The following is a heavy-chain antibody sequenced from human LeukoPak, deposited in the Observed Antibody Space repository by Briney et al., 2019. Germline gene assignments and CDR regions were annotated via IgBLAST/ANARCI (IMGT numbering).Heavy chain of an antibody. J-gene: IGHJ4*02. CDR3: ARVGYYRNYFDY. CDR2: IIPIFGTA. Sequence: GASVKVSCKASGGTFSSYAISWVRQAPGQGLEWMGGIIPIFGTANYAQKFQGRVTITADESTSTAYMELSSLRSEDTAVYYCARVGYYRNYFDYWGQGTLVTVSS. CDR1: GGTFSSYA. V-gene: IGHV1-69*13. D-gene: IGHD1-26*01.